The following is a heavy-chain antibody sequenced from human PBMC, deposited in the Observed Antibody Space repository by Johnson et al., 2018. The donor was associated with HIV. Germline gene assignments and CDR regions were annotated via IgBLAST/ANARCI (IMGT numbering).Heavy chain of an antibody. CDR1: GFTFSSYA. CDR2: INWDGGST. J-gene: IGHJ3*02. CDR3: ARRSGYAFDI. V-gene: IGHV3-20*04. Sequence: EVQLVESGGGVVQPGRSLRLSCAASGFTFSSYAMYWVRQAPGKGLEWVSGINWDGGSTGYADSVKGRFTISRDNGKNSLSLQMNSLRVEDTAVYYCARRSGYAFDIWGQGTMVTVSS. D-gene: IGHD1-1*01.